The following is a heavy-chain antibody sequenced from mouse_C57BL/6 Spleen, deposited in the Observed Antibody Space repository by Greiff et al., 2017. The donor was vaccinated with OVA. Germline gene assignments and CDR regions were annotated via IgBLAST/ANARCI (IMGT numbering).Heavy chain of an antibody. CDR3: ARTGDGSLFDY. CDR1: GYTFTDYY. CDR2: IYPGSGNT. Sequence: VQLQQSGAELGRPGASVKLSCKASGYTFTDYYINWVKQRPGQGLEWIARIYPGSGNTYYNEKFKGKATLTAEKSSSTAYMQLSSLTSEDSAVYFCARTGDGSLFDYWGQGTTLTVSS. D-gene: IGHD2-3*01. J-gene: IGHJ2*01. V-gene: IGHV1-76*01.